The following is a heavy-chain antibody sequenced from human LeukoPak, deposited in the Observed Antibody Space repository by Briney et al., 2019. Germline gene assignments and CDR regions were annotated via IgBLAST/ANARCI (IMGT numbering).Heavy chain of an antibody. CDR3: ARDPYSYGYFDY. CDR2: IWYDGSNK. CDR1: GFTFSSYG. Sequence: GRSLRLSCAASGFTFSSYGVHWVRQAPGKGLEWVAVIWYDGSNKYYADSVKGRFTISRDNSKNTLYLQMNSLRAEDTAVYYCARDPYSYGYFDYWGQGTLVTVSS. J-gene: IGHJ4*02. D-gene: IGHD5-18*01. V-gene: IGHV3-33*01.